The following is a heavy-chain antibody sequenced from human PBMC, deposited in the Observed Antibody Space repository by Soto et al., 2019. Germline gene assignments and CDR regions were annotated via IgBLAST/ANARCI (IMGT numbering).Heavy chain of an antibody. CDR3: ARVKATLYRHYYFDY. CDR2: IFYTGST. CDR1: GGTINSGDYF. D-gene: IGHD5-12*01. V-gene: IGHV4-30-4*01. J-gene: IGHJ4*02. Sequence: SETLSLTCSVSGGTINSGDYFWSWIRQPPGKGLEWIGSIFYTGSTYYSPSLKSRASMSMDTSKNLSSLRLRSLTAADTAVYFCARVKATLYRHYYFDYWGQGTPVTVSS.